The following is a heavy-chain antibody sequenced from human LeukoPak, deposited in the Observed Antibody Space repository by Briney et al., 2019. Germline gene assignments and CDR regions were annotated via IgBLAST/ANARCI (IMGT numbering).Heavy chain of an antibody. CDR1: GYTFTDYF. CDR3: ARPQYSSSSGDAFDI. V-gene: IGHV1-2*02. CDR2: INPNSAGP. D-gene: IGHD6-6*01. Sequence: GASVKVSCKASGYTFTDYFIHWVRQAPGQGPEWMGWINPNSAGPNYAQKFQGRVTMTRDTSISTAYMELSGLRSDDTAMYYCARPQYSSSSGDAFDIWGQGTMVTVSS. J-gene: IGHJ3*02.